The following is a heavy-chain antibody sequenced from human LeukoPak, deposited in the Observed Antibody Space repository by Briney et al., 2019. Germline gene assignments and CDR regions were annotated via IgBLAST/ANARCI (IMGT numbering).Heavy chain of an antibody. CDR1: GGSIRGYY. J-gene: IGHJ4*02. V-gene: IGHV4-59*08. D-gene: IGHD2-15*01. CDR3: ARHPFATPFDY. CDR2: MYETGHP. Sequence: PSETLSLTCSVSGGSIRGYYWSWIRQPPGQGLEWIGYMYETGHPIYNSSLKSRATMSLDTSKNHFSLRLTFVTAADTAVYYCARHPFATPFDYWGPGTLVTVSS.